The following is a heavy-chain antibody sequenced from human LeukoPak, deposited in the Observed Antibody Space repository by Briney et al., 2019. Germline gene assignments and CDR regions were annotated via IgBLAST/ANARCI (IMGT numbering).Heavy chain of an antibody. J-gene: IGHJ5*02. Sequence: PGGSLRLSCAASGFTFSSYAMSWVRQAPGKGLEWVSAISGSGGSTYYADSVKGRFTISRDNSKNTLYLQMNSLRAEDTAVYYCAKLSGYDQQRNWFGPWGQGTLVTVSS. CDR2: ISGSGGST. CDR1: GFTFSSYA. CDR3: AKLSGYDQQRNWFGP. V-gene: IGHV3-23*01. D-gene: IGHD5-12*01.